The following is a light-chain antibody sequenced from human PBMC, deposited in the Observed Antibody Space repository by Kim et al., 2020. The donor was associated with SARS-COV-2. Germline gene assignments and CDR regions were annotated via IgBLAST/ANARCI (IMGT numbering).Light chain of an antibody. V-gene: IGKV3-11*01. CDR1: QKIDNY. Sequence: PGGSATLACRASQKIDNYVAWYQQRPGQAPRLLVYDASNRATGVPDRFSGSGSGTDFTLTISSREPEDFSIYYCQQRNSWPPAVTFGGGTKVDSK. CDR3: QQRNSWPPAVT. CDR2: DAS. J-gene: IGKJ4*01.